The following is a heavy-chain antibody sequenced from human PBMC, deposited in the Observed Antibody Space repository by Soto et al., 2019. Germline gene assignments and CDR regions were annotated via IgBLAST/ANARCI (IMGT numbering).Heavy chain of an antibody. CDR2: LYSEDSDT. CDR3: ARHTYFYGMDI. Sequence: PGESLKISCKGSGYNFNTNWIAWVRQMPGKGLEWMGILYSEDSDTRYSPSFQGHVNISVDKSISTAYLQWSSLKASDTAIYYCARHTYFYGMDIWGQGTTVTAP. J-gene: IGHJ6*02. CDR1: GYNFNTNW. V-gene: IGHV5-51*01.